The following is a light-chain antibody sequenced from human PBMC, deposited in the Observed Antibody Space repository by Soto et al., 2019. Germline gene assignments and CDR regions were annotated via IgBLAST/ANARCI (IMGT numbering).Light chain of an antibody. Sequence: DIQMTQSPSTLPASVGDRVTITCLASQSISSWLAWYQQKPGRAPKLLIYAASTLQSGVPSRFSGSGSGTEFTLTITSLQPEDFATYYCQQLNSFPITFGQGTRLEIK. CDR1: QSISSW. J-gene: IGKJ5*01. CDR3: QQLNSFPIT. CDR2: AAS. V-gene: IGKV1-9*01.